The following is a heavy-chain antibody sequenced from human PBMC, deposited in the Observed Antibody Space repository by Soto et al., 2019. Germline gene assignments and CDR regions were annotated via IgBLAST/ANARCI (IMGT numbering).Heavy chain of an antibody. CDR2: ISHRSLTI. CDR3: ARGGGSSPFDY. CDR1: GFTFSDHY. V-gene: IGHV3-11*01. J-gene: IGHJ4*02. D-gene: IGHD6-6*01. Sequence: VGSLRLSCAASGFTFSDHYMAWFRQSPERGLEWLAYISHRSLTIYHARSVKDRFTISRDDATDSLYLQMNSLRVEDTAVYFCARGGGSSPFDYWGQGTVVTVSS.